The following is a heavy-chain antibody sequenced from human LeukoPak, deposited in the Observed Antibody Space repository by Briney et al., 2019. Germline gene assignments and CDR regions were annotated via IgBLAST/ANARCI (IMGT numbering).Heavy chain of an antibody. CDR2: IHPSGST. J-gene: IGHJ4*02. D-gene: IGHD1-26*01. CDR1: GGSFSGYY. CDR3: ARGLDTYKSGVD. V-gene: IGHV4-34*01. Sequence: SETLSLTCAVYGGSFSGYYCTWIRQAPGRGLEWIGEIHPSGSTNYNPSLMSRVSLSLDTSKNQFSLRLSSVTAADTAVYFCARGLDTYKSGVDWGQGTLVTVSS.